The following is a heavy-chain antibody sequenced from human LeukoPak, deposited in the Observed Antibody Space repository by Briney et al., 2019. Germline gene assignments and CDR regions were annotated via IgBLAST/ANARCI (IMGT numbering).Heavy chain of an antibody. V-gene: IGHV3-23*01. D-gene: IGHD3-9*01. J-gene: IGHJ1*01. CDR3: AKVHILTGYYNVRVGDFQH. CDR2: SSGSGGST. CDR1: GFTFRSYA. Sequence: PGGSLRLSCAASGFTFRSYAMSYVRQAPGEGLAWVSASSGSGGSTYYADSVKGRLTISRDNSKNAVNLQMDSLRAEDTAVYYWAKVHILTGYYNVRVGDFQHWGQGTLVTVSS.